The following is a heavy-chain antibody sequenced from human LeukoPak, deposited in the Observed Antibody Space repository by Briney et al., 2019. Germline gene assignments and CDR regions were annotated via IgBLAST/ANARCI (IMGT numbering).Heavy chain of an antibody. CDR3: ARDITMVRGVTYYFDY. V-gene: IGHV1-2*02. D-gene: IGHD3-10*01. Sequence: APVKVSCKASGYTFTGYYIHWVRQAPGQGLEWMGWINPNSGDTNYAQKFQGTVTMTSDTSISTAYMELSGLRSDDTAVYYCARDITMVRGVTYYFDYWGQGTLVTVSS. CDR2: INPNSGDT. CDR1: GYTFTGYY. J-gene: IGHJ4*02.